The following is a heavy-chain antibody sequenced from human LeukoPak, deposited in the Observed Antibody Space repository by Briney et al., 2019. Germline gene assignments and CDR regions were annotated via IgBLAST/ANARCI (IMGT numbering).Heavy chain of an antibody. J-gene: IGHJ4*02. Sequence: TSETLSLTCTVSGGSISSGGYYWSWIRQHPGKGLEWIGYIYYSGSTYYNPSLKSRVTISVDTSKNQFSLKLSSVTAADTAVYYCARALRAHVDLDYWGQGTLVTVSS. D-gene: IGHD3-16*01. V-gene: IGHV4-31*03. CDR2: IYYSGST. CDR1: GGSISSGGYY. CDR3: ARALRAHVDLDY.